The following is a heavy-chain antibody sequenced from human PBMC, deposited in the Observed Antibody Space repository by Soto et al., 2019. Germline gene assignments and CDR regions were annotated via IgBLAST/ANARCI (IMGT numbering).Heavy chain of an antibody. CDR1: GGSISGYY. V-gene: IGHV4-4*07. CDR2: IYSDGTT. J-gene: IGHJ6*02. D-gene: IGHD2-2*01. Sequence: QVHLQESGPGLVKPSETLSLTCTVSGGSISGYYWSWVRQPAGKGLEWVGRIYSDGTTNYSPSLKSRVTMSLDTSKDQFSLHLNSVTAADTAVYYCSRVGCSNSKCYTRGMDVWGQGTTVTVSS. CDR3: SRVGCSNSKCYTRGMDV.